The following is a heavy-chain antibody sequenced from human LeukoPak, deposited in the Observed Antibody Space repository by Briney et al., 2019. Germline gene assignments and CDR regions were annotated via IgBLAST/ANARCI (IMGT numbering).Heavy chain of an antibody. J-gene: IGHJ6*03. CDR3: ASYMITIFGVVISGSDYYYYMDV. CDR2: IIPTVGTA. Sequence: SVKVSCKASGGTFSSYDISWVRQAPGQELEWMGGIIPTVGTANYAQKFQGRVTITADESTSTAYMELSSLRSEDTAVYYCASYMITIFGVVISGSDYYYYMDVWGKGTTVTVSS. CDR1: GGTFSSYD. D-gene: IGHD3-3*01. V-gene: IGHV1-69*13.